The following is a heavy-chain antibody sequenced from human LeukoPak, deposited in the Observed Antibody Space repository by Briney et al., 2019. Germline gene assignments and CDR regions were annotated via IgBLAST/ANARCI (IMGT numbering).Heavy chain of an antibody. V-gene: IGHV4-59*12. Sequence: SETLSLTCTVSGGSISSYYWSWIRQPPGKGLEWIGYISYSGSTSYNPSLKSRVTMSVDTSKNQFSLKLSSVTAADTAVYYCARVALAGAFDIWGQGTMVTVSS. D-gene: IGHD6-19*01. J-gene: IGHJ3*02. CDR2: ISYSGST. CDR1: GGSISSYY. CDR3: ARVALAGAFDI.